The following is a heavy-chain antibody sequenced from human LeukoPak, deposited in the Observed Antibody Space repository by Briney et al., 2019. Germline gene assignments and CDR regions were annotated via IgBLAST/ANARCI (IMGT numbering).Heavy chain of an antibody. Sequence: PGGSLRLSCAASGFTFSSYWMSWVRQAPGKGLEWVANIKQDGSEKYYVDSVKGRFTISRDNAKNSLYLQMNRLRAEDTAVYYCARDLAIWAMIEPNWFDPWGQGTLVTVSS. CDR3: ARDLAIWAMIEPNWFDP. CDR2: IKQDGSEK. J-gene: IGHJ5*02. V-gene: IGHV3-7*01. D-gene: IGHD3-22*01. CDR1: GFTFSSYW.